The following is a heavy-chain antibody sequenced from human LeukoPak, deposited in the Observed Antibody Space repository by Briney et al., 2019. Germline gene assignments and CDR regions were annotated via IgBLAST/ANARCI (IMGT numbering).Heavy chain of an antibody. D-gene: IGHD3-10*01. CDR3: ARVEHYYGSGSPYS. CDR2: ISAYNGNT. J-gene: IGHJ4*02. CDR1: GYTFTSYG. Sequence: GASVKVSCKASGYTFTSYGISWVRQAPGQGLEWMGWISAYNGNTNYAQKLQGRVTMTTDTSTSTAYMELRSLRSDDTAVYYCARVEHYYGSGSPYSWGQGTLVTVSS. V-gene: IGHV1-18*01.